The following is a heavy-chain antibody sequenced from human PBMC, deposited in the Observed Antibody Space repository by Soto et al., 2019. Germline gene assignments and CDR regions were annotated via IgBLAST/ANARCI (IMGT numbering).Heavy chain of an antibody. V-gene: IGHV3-11*03. CDR3: ARREAVAGTDY. Sequence: GGSLRLSCAASGFTFSDYYMSWIRQAPGKGLEWVSYISSSSSYTNYADSVKGRFTISRDNAKNSLYLQMNSLRAEDTAVYYCARREAVAGTDYWGQGTLVTVSS. CDR2: ISSSSSYT. J-gene: IGHJ4*02. D-gene: IGHD6-19*01. CDR1: GFTFSDYY.